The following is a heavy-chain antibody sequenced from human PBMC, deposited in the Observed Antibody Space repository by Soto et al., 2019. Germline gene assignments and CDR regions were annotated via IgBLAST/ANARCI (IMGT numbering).Heavy chain of an antibody. Sequence: GGSLRLSCAASGFTFSSYEMNWVRQAPGKGLEWVSYISSSDSAIYYADSVKGRFTISRDNAKNSLYLQMNSLRAEDTAVYYCASLEMATMQGWGQGXLVTVSS. J-gene: IGHJ4*02. CDR2: ISSSDSAI. D-gene: IGHD3-3*01. CDR1: GFTFSSYE. V-gene: IGHV3-48*03. CDR3: ASLEMATMQG.